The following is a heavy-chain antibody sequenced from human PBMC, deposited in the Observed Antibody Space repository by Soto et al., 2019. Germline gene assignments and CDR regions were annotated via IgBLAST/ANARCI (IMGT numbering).Heavy chain of an antibody. V-gene: IGHV3-23*01. CDR3: AKEVGYSSGYDYFDY. J-gene: IGHJ4*02. CDR2: ISGSGVST. Sequence: EVQLLGSGGGLVQPGGSLRLSCAASGFTFSSYAMSWVRQAPGKGLEWVSGISGSGVSTHYADSVKGRFTISRDNSKTTLYMQMNSLRAEDTAAYYCAKEVGYSSGYDYFDYWGQGTLVTVSS. CDR1: GFTFSSYA. D-gene: IGHD6-19*01.